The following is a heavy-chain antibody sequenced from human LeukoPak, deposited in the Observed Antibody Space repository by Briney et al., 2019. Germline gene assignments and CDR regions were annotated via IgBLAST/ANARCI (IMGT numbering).Heavy chain of an antibody. D-gene: IGHD4-17*01. J-gene: IGHJ3*02. CDR3: ARDRAYGRGAFDI. CDR1: GFTFSSYS. V-gene: IGHV3-48*01. Sequence: GGSLRLSCAASGFTFSSYSMNWVRQAPGKGLEWVSYISSSSSTIYYTDSVKGRFTISRDNAKNSLYLQMNSLRAEDTAVYYCARDRAYGRGAFDIWGQGTMVTVSS. CDR2: ISSSSSTI.